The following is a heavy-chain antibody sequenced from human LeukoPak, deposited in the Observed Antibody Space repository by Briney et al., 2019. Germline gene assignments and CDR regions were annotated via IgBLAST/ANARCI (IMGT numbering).Heavy chain of an antibody. D-gene: IGHD4-17*01. CDR3: ARVHPYGDHYYFDY. Sequence: ASVKVPCKASGGTFSSYAISWVRQAPGQGLEWMGRIVPILGIANYAQKFQGRVTITADKSTSTAYMELSSLRSEDTAVYYCARVHPYGDHYYFDYWGQGTLVTVSS. J-gene: IGHJ4*02. V-gene: IGHV1-69*04. CDR2: IVPILGIA. CDR1: GGTFSSYA.